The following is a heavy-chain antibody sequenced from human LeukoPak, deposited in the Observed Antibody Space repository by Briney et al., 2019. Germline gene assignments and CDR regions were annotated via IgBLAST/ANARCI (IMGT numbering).Heavy chain of an antibody. CDR1: GGSISSSSYY. CDR3: AHTSKGNWFDP. V-gene: IGHV2-5*01. Sequence: PSETLSLTCTVSGGSISSSSYYWAWIRQPPGKALEWLALIYWYDDKRYSPSLKSRLTITKDTSKNQVVLTMTNMDPVDTATYYCAHTSKGNWFDPWGQGTLVTVSS. J-gene: IGHJ5*02. CDR2: IYWYDDK.